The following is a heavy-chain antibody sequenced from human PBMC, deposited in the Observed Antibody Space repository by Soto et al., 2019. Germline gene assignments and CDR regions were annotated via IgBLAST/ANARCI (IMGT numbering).Heavy chain of an antibody. CDR3: ARDHRYSSSWSAFDY. V-gene: IGHV1-69*13. J-gene: IGHJ4*02. D-gene: IGHD6-13*01. CDR1: GGTFSSYA. Sequence: SVKVSCKASGGTFSSYAISWVRQAPGQGLEWMGGIIPIFGTANYAQKFQGRVTITADESTSTAYMELSSLRSEDTAVYCCARDHRYSSSWSAFDYWGQGTLVTVSS. CDR2: IIPIFGTA.